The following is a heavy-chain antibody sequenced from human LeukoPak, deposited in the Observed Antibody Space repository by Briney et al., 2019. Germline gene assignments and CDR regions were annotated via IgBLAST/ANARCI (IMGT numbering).Heavy chain of an antibody. J-gene: IGHJ4*02. V-gene: IGHV3-48*03. CDR1: GFTFSSYE. Sequence: PGGSLRLSCAASGFTFSSYEMNWVRQAPGKGLEWVSYISSSGSTTYYADSVKGRFTISRDNAKNSLYLQMNSLRAEDTAVYYCARTPPQSYYYDSSGYYFDYWGQGTLVTVSS. D-gene: IGHD3-22*01. CDR3: ARTPPQSYYYDSSGYYFDY. CDR2: ISSSGSTT.